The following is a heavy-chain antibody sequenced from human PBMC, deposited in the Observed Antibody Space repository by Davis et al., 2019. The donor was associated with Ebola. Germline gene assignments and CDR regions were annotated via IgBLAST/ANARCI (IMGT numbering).Heavy chain of an antibody. V-gene: IGHV3-21*01. D-gene: IGHD5-18*01. J-gene: IGHJ6*03. Sequence: PGGSLRLSCAASGFTFSSYSMNWVRQAPGKGLEWVSSISSSSSYTYYADSVKGRFTISRDNSKNTLYLQMNSLRAEDTAVYYCAKEGYSYGLAGYMDVWGKGTTVTVSS. CDR2: ISSSSSYT. CDR3: AKEGYSYGLAGYMDV. CDR1: GFTFSSYS.